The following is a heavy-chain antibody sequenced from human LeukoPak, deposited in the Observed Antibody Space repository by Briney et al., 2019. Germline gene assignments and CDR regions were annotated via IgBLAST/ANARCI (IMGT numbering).Heavy chain of an antibody. CDR1: GFTFSSYA. V-gene: IGHV3-23*01. D-gene: IGHD3-22*01. J-gene: IGHJ4*02. Sequence: GGSLRLSCAASGFTFSSYAMSWVRQAPAKGLEWVSAISGSGGSTYYADSVKGRFTISRDNSKNTLYLQMSSLRAEDTALYYCAKGLSSVYYYSPSDYWGQGTLVTVSS. CDR2: ISGSGGST. CDR3: AKGLSSVYYYSPSDY.